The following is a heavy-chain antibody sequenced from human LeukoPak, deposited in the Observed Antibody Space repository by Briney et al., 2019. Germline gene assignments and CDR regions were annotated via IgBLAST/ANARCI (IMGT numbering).Heavy chain of an antibody. CDR1: GYTFTSYA. J-gene: IGHJ5*02. CDR3: ATHILPYYYDSSGYYH. D-gene: IGHD3-22*01. CDR2: INTNTGNP. V-gene: IGHV7-4-1*02. Sequence: GASVKVSCKASGYTFTSYAMNWVRQAPGQGLEWMGWINTNTGNPTYAQGFTGRFVFSLDTSVSTAYLQISSLKAEDTAVYYCATHILPYYYDSSGYYHWGQGTLVIVSS.